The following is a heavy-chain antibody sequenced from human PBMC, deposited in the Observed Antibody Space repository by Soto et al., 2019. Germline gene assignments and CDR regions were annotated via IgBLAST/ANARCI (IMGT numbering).Heavy chain of an antibody. V-gene: IGHV4-30-4*01. CDR3: AREEDYGGNSSAFDI. CDR2: IYYSGST. CDR1: GGSISSGDYY. Sequence: SETLSLTCTVSGGSISSGDYYWSWIRQPPGKGLEWIGYIYYSGSTYYNPSLKSRVTISVDTSKNQFSLKLSSVTAADTAVYYCAREEDYGGNSSAFDIWGQGTMVTVSS. J-gene: IGHJ3*02. D-gene: IGHD4-17*01.